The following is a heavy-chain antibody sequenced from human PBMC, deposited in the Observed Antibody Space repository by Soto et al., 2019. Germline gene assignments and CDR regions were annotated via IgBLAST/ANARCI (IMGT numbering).Heavy chain of an antibody. V-gene: IGHV1-8*01. CDR1: GHTFSSHD. CDR2: MNPNTGNT. Sequence: QVQLVQSGAEVKKPGASVKVSCKASGHTFSSHDINWVRQATGQGREWMGWMNPNTGNTGYAQTFQGRVSMTRDTAINTAYMELRSLRSEDTAVYYGARGRAEYNRWLGLDFWGQGTLVTVSS. J-gene: IGHJ4*02. CDR3: ARGRAEYNRWLGLDF. D-gene: IGHD6-6*01.